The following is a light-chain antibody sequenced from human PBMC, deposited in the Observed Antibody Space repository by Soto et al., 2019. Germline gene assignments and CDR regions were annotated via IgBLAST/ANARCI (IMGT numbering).Light chain of an antibody. J-gene: IGKJ5*01. CDR2: DTS. CDR1: QSVSSY. Sequence: EIVLTQSPATLSSSPGERATLSCRASQSVSSYLDWYQQKTGQAPRLLIYDTSNRATGIPARFSGSGSGTDFPLTSSRLAPVDFAVYYCQQRSSWPLFGQGTRLEIK. CDR3: QQRSSWPL. V-gene: IGKV3-11*01.